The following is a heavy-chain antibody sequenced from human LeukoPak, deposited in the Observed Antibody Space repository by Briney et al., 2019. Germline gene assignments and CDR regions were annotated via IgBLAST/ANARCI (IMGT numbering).Heavy chain of an antibody. J-gene: IGHJ3*02. CDR3: ARVGGAPLGAFDI. CDR2: MYYSGST. D-gene: IGHD3-16*01. Sequence: PSETLSLTCSVSGASISSYYRSWIRQPPGKGLEWIGYMYYSGSTNYNPSLKSRVTISKDMSKNQFSLRLTSVTAADTAVYYCARVGGAPLGAFDIWGQGTMVTVSS. V-gene: IGHV4-59*01. CDR1: GASISSYY.